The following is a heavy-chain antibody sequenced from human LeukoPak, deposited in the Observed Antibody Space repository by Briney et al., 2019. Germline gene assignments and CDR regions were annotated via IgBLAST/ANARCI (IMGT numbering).Heavy chain of an antibody. V-gene: IGHV3-73*01. CDR2: IRSKANSYAT. CDR1: GFTFSGSA. Sequence: GGSLKLSCAASGFTFSGSAMHWVRQASGKGLEWVGRIRSKANSYATAYAASVKGRLTISRDDSKNTAYPQMNSLKTEVTAVYYCTRLTVRGVNGPHYGMDVWGKGTTVTVSS. CDR3: TRLTVRGVNGPHYGMDV. J-gene: IGHJ6*04. D-gene: IGHD3-10*01.